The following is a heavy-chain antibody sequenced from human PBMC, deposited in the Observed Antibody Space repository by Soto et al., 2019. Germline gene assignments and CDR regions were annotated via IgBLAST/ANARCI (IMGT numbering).Heavy chain of an antibody. CDR2: IYYTGNT. Sequence: SSETLSLTCTVSGGSISSSSFYWGWIRQPPGKGLEWIGNIYYTGNTYYKSSLKSRVTISADTSKNQLSLKLSFVTAADTAVYYCASSTSGWYDSWGQGTLVTVSS. J-gene: IGHJ5*01. CDR1: GGSISSSSFY. V-gene: IGHV4-39*01. CDR3: ASSTSGWYDS. D-gene: IGHD2-2*01.